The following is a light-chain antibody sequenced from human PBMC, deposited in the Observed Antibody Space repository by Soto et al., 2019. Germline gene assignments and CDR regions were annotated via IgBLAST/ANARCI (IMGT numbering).Light chain of an antibody. CDR3: QQVKSFPHI. CDR1: QGIASH. Sequence: DIQLTQSPSFLSASVGDRVIITCRASQGIASHLAWYQQKPGKAPKLLVYAASSLQRGVPSRFSGSGFGTEVTLTISSQQPEDVATYYCQQVKSFPHIFGQGTKLDIK. J-gene: IGKJ2*01. V-gene: IGKV1-9*01. CDR2: AAS.